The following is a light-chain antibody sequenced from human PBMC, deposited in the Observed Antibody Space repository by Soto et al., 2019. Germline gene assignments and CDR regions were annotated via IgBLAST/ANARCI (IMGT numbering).Light chain of an antibody. J-gene: IGLJ1*01. CDR3: CSYAGSSTSLYV. CDR1: SSDVGSYNL. Sequence: QPVLTQPASVSGSPGQSITISCTGTSSDVGSYNLVSWYQQPPGKAPKLMIYEGSKRPSGISNRFSGSKSGNTASLTISGLQAEDEADYYCCSYAGSSTSLYVFGTGTKLTVL. V-gene: IGLV2-23*01. CDR2: EGS.